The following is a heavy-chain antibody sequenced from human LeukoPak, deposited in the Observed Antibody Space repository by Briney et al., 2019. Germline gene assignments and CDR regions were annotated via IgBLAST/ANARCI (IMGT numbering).Heavy chain of an antibody. CDR3: ANSRPGQLIPGTYYYIDV. D-gene: IGHD5-18*01. CDR1: GFTFSSYG. J-gene: IGHJ6*03. V-gene: IGHV3-30*02. CDR2: IRYDGSNK. Sequence: PGGSLRLSCAASGFTFSSYGMHWVRHAPGKGLERVAFIRYDGSNKYYADSVKGRFTISRDNSKNTLYLQMNSLRAEDTAVYYCANSRPGQLIPGTYYYIDVWAKGNAVTVSS.